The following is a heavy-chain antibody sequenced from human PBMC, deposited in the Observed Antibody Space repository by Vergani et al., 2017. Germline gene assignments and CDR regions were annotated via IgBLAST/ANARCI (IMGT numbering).Heavy chain of an antibody. D-gene: IGHD6-13*01. CDR2: LRADSTGQ. J-gene: IGHJ4*02. V-gene: IGHV3-30*02. Sequence: QVQLVESGGGVVQPGESLRLSCAASGCHFDQYGMHWVRQAPGNGLEWVGYLRADSTGQQYKDSVKGRFTISRDNSKNTMYLQMNSVRSDDTAIYYCAKDRKSTWYGFDYWGQGTLVTVSS. CDR3: AKDRKSTWYGFDY. CDR1: GCHFDQYG.